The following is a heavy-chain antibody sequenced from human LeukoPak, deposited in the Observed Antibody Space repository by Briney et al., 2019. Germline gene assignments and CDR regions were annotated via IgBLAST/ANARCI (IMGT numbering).Heavy chain of an antibody. J-gene: IGHJ4*02. CDR1: GFTFSSYE. Sequence: GGSLRLSCAASGFTFSSYEMNWVRQAPGKGLEWVSFISSSGSTRYYADSVKGRFTISRDTTKNSLHLQMNSLRAEDTAVYYCARERTPKHYYGSGSYDRYFDHWGQGTLVTVSS. CDR3: ARERTPKHYYGSGSYDRYFDH. D-gene: IGHD3-10*01. V-gene: IGHV3-48*03. CDR2: ISSSGSTR.